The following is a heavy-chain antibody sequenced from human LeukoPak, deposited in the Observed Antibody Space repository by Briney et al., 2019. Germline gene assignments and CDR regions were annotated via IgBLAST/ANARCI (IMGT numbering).Heavy chain of an antibody. CDR3: AREKRLLIHYYDSSGSYYFDY. Sequence: PGGSLRLSCAASGFTFSDYYMSWIRQAPGKGLEWVSYISSSGSTIYYADSVKGRFTISRDNAKNTLYLQMNSLRAEDTAVYYCAREKRLLIHYYDSSGSYYFDYWGQGTLVTVSS. V-gene: IGHV3-11*04. J-gene: IGHJ4*02. CDR1: GFTFSDYY. D-gene: IGHD3-22*01. CDR2: ISSSGSTI.